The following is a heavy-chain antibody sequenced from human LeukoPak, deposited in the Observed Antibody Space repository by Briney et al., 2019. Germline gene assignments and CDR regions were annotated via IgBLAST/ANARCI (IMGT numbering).Heavy chain of an antibody. Sequence: GGSLRLSCAASGFTFSSYAMSWVRQAPGKGLEWVSAISGSGGSTYYADSVKGRFTISRDNSKNTLYLQMNSLRAEDTAVYYCAREESETYYYDSSGYSRAWGQGTLVTVSS. CDR1: GFTFSSYA. D-gene: IGHD3-22*01. CDR3: AREESETYYYDSSGYSRA. V-gene: IGHV3-23*01. J-gene: IGHJ5*02. CDR2: ISGSGGST.